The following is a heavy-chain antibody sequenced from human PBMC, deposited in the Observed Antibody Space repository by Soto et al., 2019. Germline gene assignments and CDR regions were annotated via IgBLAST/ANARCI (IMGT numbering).Heavy chain of an antibody. J-gene: IGHJ5*02. CDR1: GASITTYY. V-gene: IGHV4-59*01. CDR3: ARDWDSSGLFDP. Sequence: PSETLSLTCSVSGASITTYYWSWIRQPPGKGLEWIGSISYSGCTKYNPSLESRVMISLDTSKNQFSLRLTSVTAADTALYYCARDWDSSGLFDPWGQGALVTVSS. D-gene: IGHD3-10*01. CDR2: ISYSGCT.